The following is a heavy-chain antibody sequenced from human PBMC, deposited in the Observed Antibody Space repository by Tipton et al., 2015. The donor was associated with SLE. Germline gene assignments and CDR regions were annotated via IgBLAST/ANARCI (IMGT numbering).Heavy chain of an antibody. J-gene: IGHJ4*02. CDR2: INPSGGST. CDR3: ARDHRGGDSISFSYCDN. Sequence: QVQLVQSGAEVRKPGASLKVSCKASGYIFTNYYIHWVRQAPGQGLEWMGIINPSGGSTSYAKKFQGRVSMTRDTSTSIVYMEMSSLTSDDTAVYYCARDHRGGDSISFSYCDNWGQGALVTVSS. CDR1: GYIFTNYY. D-gene: IGHD2-21*01. V-gene: IGHV1-46*01.